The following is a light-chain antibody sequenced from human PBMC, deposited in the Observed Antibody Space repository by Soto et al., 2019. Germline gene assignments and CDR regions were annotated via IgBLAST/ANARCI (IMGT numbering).Light chain of an antibody. V-gene: IGKV3-20*01. CDR2: GAS. CDR3: QQYGNSPIT. J-gene: IGKJ5*01. Sequence: EVVMTQSPATLSVSPGEGVTLSCRANQGIGDTLAWYQHKPGQTPRLLIYGASTRATGIPDRFSGSGSGTDFTLTISRLEPEDFAVDYCQQYGNSPITFGQGTRLEI. CDR1: QGIGDT.